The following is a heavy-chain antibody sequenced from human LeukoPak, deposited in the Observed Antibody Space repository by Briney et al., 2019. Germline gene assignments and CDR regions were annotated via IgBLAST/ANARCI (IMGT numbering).Heavy chain of an antibody. CDR2: IYYSVST. J-gene: IGHJ4*02. Sequence: SETLSLTCTVSGGSISSYYWSWIRQPPGKGLEWIGYIYYSVSTNYNPSLKSRVTISVDTSKNQFSLKLSSVTAADTAVYYCARRGSYDSSGYYLDYWGQGTLVTVSS. D-gene: IGHD3-22*01. CDR3: ARRGSYDSSGYYLDY. V-gene: IGHV4-59*08. CDR1: GGSISSYY.